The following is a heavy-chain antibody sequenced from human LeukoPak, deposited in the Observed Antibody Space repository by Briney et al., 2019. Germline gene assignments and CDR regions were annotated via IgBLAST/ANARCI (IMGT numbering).Heavy chain of an antibody. J-gene: IGHJ5*02. D-gene: IGHD1-26*01. CDR3: ARLYWEIRLDH. CDR1: GGSVSTGAYY. Sequence: PSETLSLTCTVSGGSVSTGAYYWGSIRQPPGKGLEWIGSIYYSGSTYYNPSLKSRVTTSVDTSKNQFSLKLGSLTAADTAVYYCARLYWEIRLDHWGQGTLATVSS. V-gene: IGHV4-39*01. CDR2: IYYSGST.